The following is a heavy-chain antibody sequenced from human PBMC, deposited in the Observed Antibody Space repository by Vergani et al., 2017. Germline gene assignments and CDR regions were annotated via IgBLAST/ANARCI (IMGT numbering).Heavy chain of an antibody. CDR1: GYPFTSYY. V-gene: IGHV1-46*03. Sequence: QVQLVQSGAEVKKPGASVKVSCKASGYPFTSYYMHWVRQAPGQGLEWMGIINPSGGSTSYAQKFQGRVTMTRDTSTSTVYMELSSLRSEDTAVYYCAGDLKETQYYYDSSGYLYWGQGTLVTVSS. D-gene: IGHD3-22*01. CDR2: INPSGGST. CDR3: AGDLKETQYYYDSSGYLY. J-gene: IGHJ4*02.